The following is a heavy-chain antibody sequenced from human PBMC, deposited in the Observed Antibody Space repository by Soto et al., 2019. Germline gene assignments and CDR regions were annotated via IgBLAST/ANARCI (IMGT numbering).Heavy chain of an antibody. Sequence: EVQLLESGGGLIQPGGSLRLSCEASGFTFSNYGMTWVRLAPGKGLEWVSTISGSGGRTFYADPVKGRFTISRDNSKKTLYLQMNSLRAEDTAVYYCAKEMIASTLADFFDYWGQGTLVTVSS. V-gene: IGHV3-23*01. CDR2: ISGSGGRT. D-gene: IGHD3-16*01. CDR3: AKEMIASTLADFFDY. J-gene: IGHJ4*02. CDR1: GFTFSNYG.